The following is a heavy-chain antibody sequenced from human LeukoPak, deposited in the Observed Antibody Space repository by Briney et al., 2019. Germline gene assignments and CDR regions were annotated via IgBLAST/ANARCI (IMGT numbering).Heavy chain of an antibody. V-gene: IGHV3-23*01. Sequence: PGGPLRLSCAGSGFAFGTYARSGAPQAPGMGLEGVSGISANGQATYYADSVEGRFTISRDNSKSTLYLQLNSLRAEDTATYYCARDPYNTILYRLAHWGQGTLVTVSS. CDR3: ARDPYNTILYRLAH. D-gene: IGHD3-10*01. J-gene: IGHJ4*02. CDR2: ISANGQAT. CDR1: GFAFGTYA.